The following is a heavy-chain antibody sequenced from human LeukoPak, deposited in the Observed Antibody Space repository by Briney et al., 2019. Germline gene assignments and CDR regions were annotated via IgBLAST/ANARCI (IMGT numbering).Heavy chain of an antibody. V-gene: IGHV3-48*03. D-gene: IGHD1-14*01. CDR3: ARERRKQDFDY. J-gene: IGHJ4*02. CDR1: GFTFSSYE. Sequence: GGSLRLSCAASGFTFSSYEMNWVRQAPGKGLEWVSYISSSGSTIYYADSVKGRFTISRDNAKNSLYLQMNSLRAEDTAVYYCARERRKQDFDYWGQGTLVTVSS. CDR2: ISSSGSTI.